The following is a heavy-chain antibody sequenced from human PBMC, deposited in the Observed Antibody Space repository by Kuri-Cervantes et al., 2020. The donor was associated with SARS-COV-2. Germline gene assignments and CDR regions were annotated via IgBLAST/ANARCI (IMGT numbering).Heavy chain of an antibody. V-gene: IGHV3-11*04. Sequence: GESLKISCVGTGFTFSDFYMTWTRQAPGKGLEWVSYITSSGTRIDYADSVKGRFSISRDNAKNSLYLQMNSLRAEDTAVYYCARVRWNYIIGGMDVWGQGTTVTVSS. CDR3: ARVRWNYIIGGMDV. D-gene: IGHD1-7*01. CDR1: GFTFSDFY. CDR2: ITSSGTRI. J-gene: IGHJ6*02.